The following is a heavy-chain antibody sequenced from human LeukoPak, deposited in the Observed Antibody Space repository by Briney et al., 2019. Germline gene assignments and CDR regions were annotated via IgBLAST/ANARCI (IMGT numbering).Heavy chain of an antibody. D-gene: IGHD6-19*01. J-gene: IGHJ6*02. CDR3: ARDKDSSGNYYGMDV. V-gene: IGHV3-23*01. Sequence: PGGSLRLSCAASGFTFRSYAMSWVRKAPGKGLEWVSAISGSGGSTYYADSVKGRFTISRDNSKNTLYLQMNSLRAEDTAVYYCARDKDSSGNYYGMDVWGQGTTVTVSS. CDR2: ISGSGGST. CDR1: GFTFRSYA.